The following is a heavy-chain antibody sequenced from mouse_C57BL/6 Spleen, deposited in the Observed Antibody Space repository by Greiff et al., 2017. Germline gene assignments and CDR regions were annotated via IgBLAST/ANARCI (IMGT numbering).Heavy chain of an antibody. CDR2: IYPRSGNT. Sequence: VMLVESGAELARPGASVKLSCKASGYTFTSYGISWVKQRTGQGLEWIGEIYPRSGNTYYNEKFKGKATLTADKSSSTAYMELRSLTSEDSAVYFCAREGNSNPFAYWGQGTLVTVSA. J-gene: IGHJ3*01. D-gene: IGHD2-5*01. CDR1: GYTFTSYG. CDR3: AREGNSNPFAY. V-gene: IGHV1-81*01.